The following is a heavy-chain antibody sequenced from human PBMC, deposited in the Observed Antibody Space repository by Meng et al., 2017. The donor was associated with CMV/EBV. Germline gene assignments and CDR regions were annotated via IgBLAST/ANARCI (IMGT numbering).Heavy chain of an antibody. Sequence: QVQLVRAGDELRKPGASVKVSCKASGDTFPDYFMHWVRQAPGQGLEWMGCINPNSGDTNYAQKFQGRVTMTRDTSISTAYMELRRLRSDDTAVYYCTRDAHMTTVTPNWFDPWGQGTLVTVSS. CDR2: INPNSGDT. CDR1: GDTFPDYF. J-gene: IGHJ5*02. D-gene: IGHD4-17*01. CDR3: TRDAHMTTVTPNWFDP. V-gene: IGHV1-2*02.